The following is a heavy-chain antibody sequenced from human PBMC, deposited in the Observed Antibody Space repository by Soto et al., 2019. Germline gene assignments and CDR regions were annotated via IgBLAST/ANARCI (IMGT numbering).Heavy chain of an antibody. J-gene: IGHJ4*02. V-gene: IGHV3-23*05. D-gene: IGHD2-2*01. CDR3: ARADLLWDSFDL. CDR2: ISNSGSST. Sequence: PGGSLRLSCAASGFPFRNFAMAWVRQAPGKGLEWVSIISNSGSSTYHGGSVKGRFTTSRDNSKGTLSLHMRGVRIDDTAVYFCARADLLWDSFDLWGQGTLVTVSS. CDR1: GFPFRNFA.